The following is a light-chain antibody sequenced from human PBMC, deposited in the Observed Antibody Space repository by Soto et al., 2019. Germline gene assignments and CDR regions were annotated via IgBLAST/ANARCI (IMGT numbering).Light chain of an antibody. CDR1: SSDVGVYNY. J-gene: IGLJ1*01. V-gene: IGLV2-14*03. CDR2: DVS. CDR3: GSNEICNLFVHV. Sequence: SVLTQPASVSGSPGQSITISCTETSSDVGVYNYVSWYQRHPGKAPKVMIYDVSNRPSGVSNRFSGSKSGYTASLTISGLQAEDVAFNYWGSNEICNLFVHVF.